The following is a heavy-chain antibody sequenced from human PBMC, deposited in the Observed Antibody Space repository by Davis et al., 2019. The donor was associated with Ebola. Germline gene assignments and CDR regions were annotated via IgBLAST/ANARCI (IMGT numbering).Heavy chain of an antibody. J-gene: IGHJ5*01. CDR3: ARVAYGDYWRWFES. V-gene: IGHV3-74*01. CDR2: INIDGSTT. Sequence: GESLKISCAASGFTFSRYWMHWVRQAPGTGLVWVPRINIDGSTTTYADSVKGRFTISRDNAKNTLYLQMNNLRAEDTAVYYCARVAYGDYWRWFESWGQGTLVTVSS. D-gene: IGHD4-17*01. CDR1: GFTFSRYW.